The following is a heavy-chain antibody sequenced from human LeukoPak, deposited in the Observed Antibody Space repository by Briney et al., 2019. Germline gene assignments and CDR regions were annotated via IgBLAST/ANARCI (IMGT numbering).Heavy chain of an antibody. CDR3: ARALVPAAPPDAFDI. CDR2: ISSSSSYI. V-gene: IGHV3-21*01. Sequence: GGSLRLSCAASGFTFSSYSMNWVCQAPGKGLEWVSSISSSSSYIYYADSVKGRFTISRDNAKNSLYLQMNSLRAEDTAVYYCARALVPAAPPDAFDIWGQGTMVTVSS. J-gene: IGHJ3*02. D-gene: IGHD2-2*01. CDR1: GFTFSSYS.